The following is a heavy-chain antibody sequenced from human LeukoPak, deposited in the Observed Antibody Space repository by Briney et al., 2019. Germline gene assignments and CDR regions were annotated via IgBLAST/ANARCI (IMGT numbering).Heavy chain of an antibody. CDR3: ARALGRLRYFDWDY. D-gene: IGHD3-9*01. CDR1: GGSISSGGYS. J-gene: IGHJ4*02. CDR2: IYHSGST. Sequence: SQTLSLTCAVSGGSISSGGYSWSWIRQPPGKGLEWIGYIYHSGSTYYNPSLKSRVTISVDRSKNQFSLKLSSVTAADTAVYYCARALGRLRYFDWDYWGQGTLVTVSS. V-gene: IGHV4-30-2*01.